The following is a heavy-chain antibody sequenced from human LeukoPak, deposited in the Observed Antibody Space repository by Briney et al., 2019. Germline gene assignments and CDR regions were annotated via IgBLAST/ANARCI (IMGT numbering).Heavy chain of an antibody. CDR2: IRRSGDST. D-gene: IGHD3-3*01. CDR3: AKSLSAYYFDQ. J-gene: IGHJ4*02. Sequence: GGSLRLSCVDSGFTFTTYAMSWVRQAPGMGLEWVSTIRRSGDSTYYADSVRGRFTISRDTSKNTLYLQMNSLRADDTAIYLCAKSLSAYYFDQWGQGTLVTVSS. CDR1: GFTFTTYA. V-gene: IGHV3-23*01.